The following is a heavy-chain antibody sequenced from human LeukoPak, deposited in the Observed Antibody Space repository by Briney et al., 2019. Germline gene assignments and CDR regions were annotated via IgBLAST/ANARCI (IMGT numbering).Heavy chain of an antibody. J-gene: IGHJ4*02. D-gene: IGHD5-18*01. CDR2: ISSSSSTI. CDR1: GFTFSSYS. CDR3: ASADEVDTAMPQLDY. Sequence: GGSLRLSCAASGFTFSSYSMNWVRQAPGKGLEWVSYISSSSSTIYYADSVKGRFTISRDNAKNSLYLQMNSLRAEDTAVYYCASADEVDTAMPQLDYWGQGTLVTVSS. V-gene: IGHV3-48*04.